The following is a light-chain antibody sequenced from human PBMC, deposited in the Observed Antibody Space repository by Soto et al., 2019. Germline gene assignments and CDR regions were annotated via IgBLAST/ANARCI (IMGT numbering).Light chain of an antibody. CDR3: SSYTSSILYV. CDR1: SSDVGGYNY. J-gene: IGLJ1*01. V-gene: IGLV2-14*01. CDR2: DVS. Sequence: QSVLTQPASVPGSPGQSITISCTGTSSDVGGYNYVSWYQQHPGKAPKLMIYDVSNRPSGVSNRFSGSKSGNTASLTISGLQAEDEADYYCSSYTSSILYVFGTGTKVTVL.